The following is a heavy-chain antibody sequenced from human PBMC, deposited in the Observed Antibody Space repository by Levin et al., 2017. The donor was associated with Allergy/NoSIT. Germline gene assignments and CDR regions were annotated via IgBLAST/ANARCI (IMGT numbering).Heavy chain of an antibody. J-gene: IGHJ4*02. Sequence: ASVKVSCAASGFTFGSHWMNWARQTPGMGLEWVASIAGVGTDEFYVDSVKGRFTVSRDNVKNSLHLQMNSLRAEDTAIYYCVKDYNWGFDYWGQGVLVTVSS. V-gene: IGHV3-7*01. CDR1: GFTFGSHW. CDR2: IAGVGTDE. D-gene: IGHD7-27*01. CDR3: VKDYNWGFDY.